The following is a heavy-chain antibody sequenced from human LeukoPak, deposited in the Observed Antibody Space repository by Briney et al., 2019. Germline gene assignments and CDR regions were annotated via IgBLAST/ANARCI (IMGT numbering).Heavy chain of an antibody. CDR3: ARGENGSFDH. CDR2: VSSTGGDK. V-gene: IGHV3-11*01. Sequence: GGSLRLSCTGSGVTFEDYYLSWIRLAPGMGLEWISYVSSTGGDKFYADPVKGRFTISRDNARNSLYMEMNDLIAEDTAFYYCARGENGSFDHWGQGTLVIVSS. D-gene: IGHD3-10*01. CDR1: GVTFEDYY. J-gene: IGHJ4*02.